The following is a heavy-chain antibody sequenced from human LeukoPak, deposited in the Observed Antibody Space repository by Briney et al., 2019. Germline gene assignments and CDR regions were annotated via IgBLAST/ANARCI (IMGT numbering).Heavy chain of an antibody. Sequence: PGGSLRLSCAASGFTFSSYEMNWVRQAPGKGLEWVSYISSSGSTIYYADSVKGRFTISRDNAKNSLYLQMNSLRPEDTAIYYCAKDWNYYGSGTYFDSWGYWGQGTLVTVSS. CDR3: AKDWNYYGSGTYFDSWGY. J-gene: IGHJ4*02. D-gene: IGHD3-10*01. CDR1: GFTFSSYE. CDR2: ISSSGSTI. V-gene: IGHV3-48*03.